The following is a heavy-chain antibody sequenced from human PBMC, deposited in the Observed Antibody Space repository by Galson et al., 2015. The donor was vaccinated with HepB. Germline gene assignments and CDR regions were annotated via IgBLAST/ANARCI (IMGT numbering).Heavy chain of an antibody. Sequence: SLRLSCAASGFTFSRYWMDWVRQGPGKGLVWVSRIKSDGIITTIADSVKGRFTISRDNARNTLYLQMNSLRVEDTAVYYCASLDMDVWAKGPRSPSL. CDR3: ASLDMDV. J-gene: IGHJ6*02. CDR2: IKSDGIIT. V-gene: IGHV3-74*01. CDR1: GFTFSRYW.